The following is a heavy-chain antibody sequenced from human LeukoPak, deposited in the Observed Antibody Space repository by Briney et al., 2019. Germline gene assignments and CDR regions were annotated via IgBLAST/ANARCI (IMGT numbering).Heavy chain of an antibody. J-gene: IGHJ4*02. V-gene: IGHV4-61*02. CDR2: IYSSGST. CDR1: GGSISSGSYY. Sequence: SETLSLTCTVSGGSISSGSYYWNWIRQPAGKGLEWIGRIYSSGSTNYNPSLKSRVTISVDTSKNQFSLKLSSVTAADTAVYYCARVGVDYSGNVLKYFFDYWGQGTLVTVSS. CDR3: ARVGVDYSGNVLKYFFDY. D-gene: IGHD4-23*01.